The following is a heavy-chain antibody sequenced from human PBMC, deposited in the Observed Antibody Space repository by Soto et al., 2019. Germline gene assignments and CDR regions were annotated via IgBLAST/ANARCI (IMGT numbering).Heavy chain of an antibody. CDR1: GFTFSSYG. CDR2: IWYDGSNK. J-gene: IGHJ4*02. D-gene: IGHD3-22*01. V-gene: IGHV3-33*01. CDR3: ARGPVPRFHDSRAIQFDY. Sequence: GGSLRLSCAASGFTFSSYGMHWVRQAPGKGLEWVAVIWYDGSNKYYADSVKGRFTISRDNSKNMLYLQMNSLRAEDTAVYYCARGPVPRFHDSRAIQFDYWGQGTLVTVSS.